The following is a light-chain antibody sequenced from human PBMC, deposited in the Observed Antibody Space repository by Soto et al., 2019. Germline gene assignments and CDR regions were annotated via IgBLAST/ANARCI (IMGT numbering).Light chain of an antibody. CDR1: TSDVGGFDS. J-gene: IGLJ3*02. CDR3: SSYTTSNTWL. Sequence: QSALTQPASVSGSPGQSITISCTATTSDVGGFDSVSWYQQHPGTAPIVIIYEVSNRPSGVSYRFSGSKSANTASLTISGLQADDEADYYCSSYTTSNTWLFGGGTKLTVL. V-gene: IGLV2-14*01. CDR2: EVS.